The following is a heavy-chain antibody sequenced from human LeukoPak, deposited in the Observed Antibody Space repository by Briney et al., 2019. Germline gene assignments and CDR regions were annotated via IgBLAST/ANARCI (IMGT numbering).Heavy chain of an antibody. Sequence: GGSLRLSCAASGFTFSSYGMHWVRQAPGKGLEWVAVIWYDGSNKYYADSVKGRFTISRDNSKNTLYLQMNSLRAEDTAVYYCARDGDAYSSGWLWGRGTLVTVSS. V-gene: IGHV3-33*01. CDR3: ARDGDAYSSGWL. J-gene: IGHJ4*02. CDR1: GFTFSSYG. D-gene: IGHD6-19*01. CDR2: IWYDGSNK.